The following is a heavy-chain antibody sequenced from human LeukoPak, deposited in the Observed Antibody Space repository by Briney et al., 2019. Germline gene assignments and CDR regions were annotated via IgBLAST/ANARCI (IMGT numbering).Heavy chain of an antibody. D-gene: IGHD2-2*01. J-gene: IGHJ6*02. CDR1: GYTFTSYG. Sequence: ASVKVSCKASGYTFTSYGISWVRQAPGQGLEWVGWISAYNGNTNYAQKLQGRVTMTTDTSTSTAYMELRSLRSDDTAVYYCARDSCSSTSCLYYYYGMDVWGQGTTVTVSS. CDR3: ARDSCSSTSCLYYYYGMDV. V-gene: IGHV1-18*01. CDR2: ISAYNGNT.